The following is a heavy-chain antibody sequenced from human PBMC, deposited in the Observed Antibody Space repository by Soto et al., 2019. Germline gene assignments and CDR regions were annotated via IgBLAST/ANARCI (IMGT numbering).Heavy chain of an antibody. CDR3: ARVGPYDSGSYMLRYNWFDP. D-gene: IGHD3-10*01. CDR1: GFSVSTSH. J-gene: IGHJ5*02. Sequence: GGSLRLSCAAAGFSVSTSHMNWVRQTPGKGLEWVSVIYSGGATYSAASVKGRFTISRDKPKNTMYLQMNSLRAEGTALYYCARVGPYDSGSYMLRYNWFDPWGQGTLVTVSS. CDR2: IYSGGAT. V-gene: IGHV3-53*01.